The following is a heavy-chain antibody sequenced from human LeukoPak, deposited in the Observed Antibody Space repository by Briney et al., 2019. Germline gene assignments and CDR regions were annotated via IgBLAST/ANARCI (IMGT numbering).Heavy chain of an antibody. CDR3: ARRAGAYSHPYDY. Sequence: GGSLRLSCAASGFTVSSNYMSWVRQAPGKGLGWVSVIYSGGSTYYADSVKGRFTISRDNFKNTLYLQMNSLRAEDTAVYYCARRAGAYSHPYDYWGQGTLVTVSS. CDR1: GFTVSSNY. D-gene: IGHD4/OR15-4a*01. V-gene: IGHV3-53*01. J-gene: IGHJ4*02. CDR2: IYSGGST.